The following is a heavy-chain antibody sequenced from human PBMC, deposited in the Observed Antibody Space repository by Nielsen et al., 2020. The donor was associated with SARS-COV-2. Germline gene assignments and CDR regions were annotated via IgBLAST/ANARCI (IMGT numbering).Heavy chain of an antibody. CDR3: ARDKSRTTHAFDI. V-gene: IGHV3-30-3*01. J-gene: IGHJ3*02. CDR2: ISYDGSNK. D-gene: IGHD1-1*01. Sequence: VRQAPGKGLEWVAVISYDGSNKYYAGSVKGRFTISRDNSKNTLYLQMNSLGAEDTAVYYCARDKSRTTHAFDIWGQGTMVTVSS.